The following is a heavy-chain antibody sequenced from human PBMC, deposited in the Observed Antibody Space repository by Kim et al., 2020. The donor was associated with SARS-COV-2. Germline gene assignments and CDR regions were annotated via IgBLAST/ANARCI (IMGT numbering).Heavy chain of an antibody. V-gene: IGHV3-23*01. J-gene: IGHJ5*02. CDR2: ITNSGDST. CDR1: GFTFSDSA. CDR3: AKHGPGGWLDP. Sequence: GGSLRLSCAASGFTFSDSAMSWVRQAPGKWLQWVSSITNSGDSTFYADSVKGRFTISRDNSKNTLYLQINSLRAEDTAIFYCAKHGPGGWLDPWGQGTLV. D-gene: IGHD1-26*01.